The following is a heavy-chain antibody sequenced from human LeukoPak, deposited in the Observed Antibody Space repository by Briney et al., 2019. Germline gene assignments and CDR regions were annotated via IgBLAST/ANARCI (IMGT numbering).Heavy chain of an antibody. CDR2: ISYDGSNK. Sequence: PGGSLRLSCAASGFTFSSYAMHWVRQAPDKGLEWVAVISYDGSNKYYADSVKGRFTISRDNSKNTLYLQMNSLRAEDTAVYYCAREWRGSGSYYRPPLDYWGQGTLVTVSS. CDR3: AREWRGSGSYYRPPLDY. CDR1: GFTFSSYA. V-gene: IGHV3-30-3*01. J-gene: IGHJ4*02. D-gene: IGHD3-10*01.